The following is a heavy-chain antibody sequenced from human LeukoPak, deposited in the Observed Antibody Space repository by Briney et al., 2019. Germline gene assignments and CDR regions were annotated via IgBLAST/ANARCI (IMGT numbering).Heavy chain of an antibody. CDR1: GGSFSGYY. V-gene: IGHV4-34*01. Sequence: SETLSLTCAVYGGSFSGYYWSWIRQPPGKGLEWIGEINHSGSTNYNPSLKSRVTISVDRSKNQFSLKLSSVTAADTAVYYCARQWGRLGFDYWGQGTLVTVSS. D-gene: IGHD2-8*01. J-gene: IGHJ4*02. CDR3: ARQWGRLGFDY. CDR2: INHSGST.